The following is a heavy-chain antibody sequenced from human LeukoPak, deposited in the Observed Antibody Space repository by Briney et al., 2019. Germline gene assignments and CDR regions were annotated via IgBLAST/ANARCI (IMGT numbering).Heavy chain of an antibody. CDR1: GFTFSNAW. D-gene: IGHD6-19*01. CDR2: ISSSSSYI. CDR3: ARDIARSGWDY. Sequence: PGGSLRLSCAASGFTFSNAWMSWVRQAPGKGLEWVSSISSSSSYIYYADSVKGRFTISRDNAKNSLYLQMNSLRAEDTAVYYCARDIARSGWDYWGQGTLVTVSS. J-gene: IGHJ4*02. V-gene: IGHV3-21*01.